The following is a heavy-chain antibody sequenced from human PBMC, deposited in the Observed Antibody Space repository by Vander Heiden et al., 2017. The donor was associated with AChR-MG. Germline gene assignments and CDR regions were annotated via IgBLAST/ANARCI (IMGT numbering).Heavy chain of an antibody. Sequence: EVHLLESGGTFVQPGGSLSLSCAASRLTFSSYGITLVLQAPGKGLEWVSAISGSGGSTYYADAVKGRFTISRDNSKNTLFLQMNSLRAEDTAVYNCARGAAFRGFWYFDLWGRGTLVTVSS. D-gene: IGHD3-16*01. CDR3: ARGAAFRGFWYFDL. J-gene: IGHJ2*01. V-gene: IGHV3-23*01. CDR2: ISGSGGST. CDR1: RLTFSSYG.